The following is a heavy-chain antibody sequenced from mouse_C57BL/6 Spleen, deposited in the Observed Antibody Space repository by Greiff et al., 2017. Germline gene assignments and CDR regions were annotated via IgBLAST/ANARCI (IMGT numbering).Heavy chain of an antibody. Sequence: QVQLQQSGAELVRPGASVTLSCKASGYTFTDYEMHWVKQTPVHGLEWIGAIDPETGGTAYNQKFKGKAILTADKSSSTAYMELRSLTSEDSAVYYCTREGYYAEKDYWGQGTTLTVSS. J-gene: IGHJ2*01. D-gene: IGHD1-1*01. CDR1: GYTFTDYE. V-gene: IGHV1-15*01. CDR3: TREGYYAEKDY. CDR2: IDPETGGT.